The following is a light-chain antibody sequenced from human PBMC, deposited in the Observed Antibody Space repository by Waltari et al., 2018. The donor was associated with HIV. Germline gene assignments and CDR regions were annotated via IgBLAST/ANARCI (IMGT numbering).Light chain of an antibody. Sequence: QPVLTQPPSVPGAPGQRVTIPCTGNSSNIGSNYVVYCYQQVPGTAPKLLLYDKSNRPSGVPDRFSGSRSGTSASLAITGLQADDEADYYCQSFDRSLSGSIFGGGTSLTVL. CDR3: QSFDRSLSGSI. J-gene: IGLJ2*01. CDR1: SSNIGSNYV. CDR2: DKS. V-gene: IGLV1-40*01.